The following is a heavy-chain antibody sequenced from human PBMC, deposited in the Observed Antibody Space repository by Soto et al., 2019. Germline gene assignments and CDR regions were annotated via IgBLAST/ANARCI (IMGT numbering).Heavy chain of an antibody. D-gene: IGHD2-2*01. V-gene: IGHV4-30-2*01. CDR3: ARGHTTELVVPGLGGWLDP. CDR1: GGSISSGGYS. Sequence: SETLSLTCAVSGGSISSGGYSWSWIRQPPGKGLEWIGYIYHSGSTYYNPSLKSRVTMTRDTSTSTVYMELNSLRFDDTAVYYCARGHTTELVVPGLGGWLDPWGQGTLVTVSS. J-gene: IGHJ5*02. CDR2: IYHSGST.